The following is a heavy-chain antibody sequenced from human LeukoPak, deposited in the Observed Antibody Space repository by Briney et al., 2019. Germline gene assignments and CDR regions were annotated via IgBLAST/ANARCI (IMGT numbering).Heavy chain of an antibody. CDR3: ARGLTAAAGYNWFDP. V-gene: IGHV1-8*01. CDR2: TNPNSGNT. CDR1: GYTFTIYD. D-gene: IGHD6-13*01. Sequence: ASVKVSCKASGYTFTIYDINWVRPATGQRLEWMGWTNPNSGNTGYAQKFQGRVTMTRNTSISTAYMELSSLRSEDTAVYYCARGLTAAAGYNWFDPWGQGTLVTVSS. J-gene: IGHJ5*02.